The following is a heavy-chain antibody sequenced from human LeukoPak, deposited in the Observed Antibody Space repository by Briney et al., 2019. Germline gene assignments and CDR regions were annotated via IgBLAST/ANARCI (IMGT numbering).Heavy chain of an antibody. CDR2: ISSSGSTI. V-gene: IGHV3-11*04. CDR1: GFTFSDYY. J-gene: IGHJ4*02. Sequence: PGGSLRLSCAASGFTFSDYYMRWIRQAPGKGLEWVSYISSSGSTIYYADSVKGRFTISRDNAKNTLYLQMNSLSAEDTAVYYCPRADIPLIAAQYYLDNWGQGALVTDSS. CDR3: PRADIPLIAAQYYLDN. D-gene: IGHD6-13*01.